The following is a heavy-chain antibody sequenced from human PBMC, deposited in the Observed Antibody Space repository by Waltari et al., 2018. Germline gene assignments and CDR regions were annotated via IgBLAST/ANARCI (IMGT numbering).Heavy chain of an antibody. CDR3: AHSSYYYGSGSIGGAFDI. J-gene: IGHJ3*02. D-gene: IGHD3-10*01. V-gene: IGHV2-5*02. CDR1: GFSLSTSGVG. CDR2: IYWDDDK. Sequence: QITLKESGPTLVKPTQTLTLTCTFSGFSLSTSGVGVGWIRQPPGKALSWLALIYWDDDKRYSTYLKSMLTITKDTSKNQVVLTMTNMDTVDTATYYCAHSSYYYGSGSIGGAFDIWGQGTMVTVSS.